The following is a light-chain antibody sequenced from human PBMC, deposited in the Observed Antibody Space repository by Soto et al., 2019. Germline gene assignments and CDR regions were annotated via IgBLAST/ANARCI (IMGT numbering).Light chain of an antibody. CDR1: NSNIGTNT. Sequence: QSVLTQSPSASGTPGQRVSISCSGSNSNIGTNTVNWYQQLPGTAPRLLIYTNNQRPSGVPQRFSGSKTGTSASLAIGGLQSEDGADYYCAAWDDSLGAYVFGTGTKLTVL. V-gene: IGLV1-44*01. CDR3: AAWDDSLGAYV. CDR2: TNN. J-gene: IGLJ1*01.